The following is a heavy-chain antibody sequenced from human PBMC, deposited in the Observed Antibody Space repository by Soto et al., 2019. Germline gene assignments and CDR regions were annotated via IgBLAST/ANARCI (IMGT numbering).Heavy chain of an antibody. D-gene: IGHD6-13*01. J-gene: IGHJ4*02. CDR2: IIPIFGTA. CDR3: ASPSSSWSYYFDY. V-gene: IGHV1-69*13. CDR1: GGTFSSYA. Sequence: ASVKVSCKASGGTFSSYAISWVRQAPGQGLEWMGGIIPIFGTANYAQKFQGRVTITADESTSTAYMELSSLRSEDTAVYYCASPSSSWSYYFDYWGQGTLVTVSS.